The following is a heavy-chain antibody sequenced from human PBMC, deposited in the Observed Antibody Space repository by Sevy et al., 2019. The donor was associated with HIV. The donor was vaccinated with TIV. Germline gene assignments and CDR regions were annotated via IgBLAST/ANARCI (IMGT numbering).Heavy chain of an antibody. D-gene: IGHD3-22*01. CDR1: GFSFSTYW. CDR2: IKQDESEK. J-gene: IGHJ4*02. CDR3: AKGNSGSFDY. V-gene: IGHV3-7*01. Sequence: GESLKISCAASGFSFSTYWMHWVRQAPGKGLEWVANIKQDESEKYYVACVKGRFNISRDNAKNSVYLEMNSLRPEDTAIYYCAKGNSGSFDYWGQGTLVTVSS.